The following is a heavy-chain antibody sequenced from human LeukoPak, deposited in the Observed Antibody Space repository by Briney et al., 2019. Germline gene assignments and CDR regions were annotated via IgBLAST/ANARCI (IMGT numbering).Heavy chain of an antibody. D-gene: IGHD2-2*01. V-gene: IGHV1-2*02. CDR3: ARDRGYCSSTSCYEGGFWFDP. J-gene: IGHJ5*02. CDR1: GYTFTGYY. Sequence: ASVKVSCKASGYTFTGYYMHWVRQAPGQGLEWMGWINPSSGGTNYAQKFQGRVTMTRDTSISTAYMELSRLRSDDTAVYYCARDRGYCSSTSCYEGGFWFDPWGQGTLVTVSS. CDR2: INPSSGGT.